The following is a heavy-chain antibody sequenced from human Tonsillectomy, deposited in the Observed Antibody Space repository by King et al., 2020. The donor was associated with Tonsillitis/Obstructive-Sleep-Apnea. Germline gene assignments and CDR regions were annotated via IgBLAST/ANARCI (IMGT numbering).Heavy chain of an antibody. J-gene: IGHJ6*03. V-gene: IGHV4-39*01. D-gene: IGHD2-21*02. CDR3: ARQSRDSYRGDYYYFMDV. CDR1: GGAISSNSYY. Sequence: QLQESGPGLVKPSETLSLTCGVSGGAISSNSYYWGWIRQPPGKGLEWIGSIYYSGITYYNPSLEGRAAISVNTTKNQFSLKLSSVTPAAPAVYYCARQSRDSYRGDYYYFMDVWGKGTTVTVSS. CDR2: IYYSGIT.